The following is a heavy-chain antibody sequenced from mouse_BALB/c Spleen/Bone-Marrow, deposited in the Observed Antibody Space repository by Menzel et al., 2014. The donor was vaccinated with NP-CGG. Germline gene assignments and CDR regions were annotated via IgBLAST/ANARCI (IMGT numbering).Heavy chain of an antibody. CDR3: ARGLLQYYYAMDY. J-gene: IGHJ4*01. Sequence: VQLKESGAELVKPGGPVKLSCTASGFNIKDTYMHWVKQRPEKGLEWIGRIGPANGNTKYDPKFQGKATITADTSSNTAYLQLSSLTSEDTTVYYCARGLLQYYYAMDYWGQGTSVTVSS. D-gene: IGHD2-3*01. V-gene: IGHV14-3*02. CDR1: GFNIKDTY. CDR2: IGPANGNT.